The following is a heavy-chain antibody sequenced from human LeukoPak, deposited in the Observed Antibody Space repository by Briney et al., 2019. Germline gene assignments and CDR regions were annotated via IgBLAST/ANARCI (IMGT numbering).Heavy chain of an antibody. V-gene: IGHV3-30*02. J-gene: IGHJ4*02. CDR1: GFTFSSYG. D-gene: IGHD6-19*01. Sequence: SGGSLRLSCAASGFTFSSYGMHWVRQAPGKGLEWVAFIRYDGSNKYYADSVKGRFTISRDNSKNTLYLQMNSLRAEDTAVYYCAKDHAVTIAVAYYFDYWGQGTLVTVSS. CDR2: IRYDGSNK. CDR3: AKDHAVTIAVAYYFDY.